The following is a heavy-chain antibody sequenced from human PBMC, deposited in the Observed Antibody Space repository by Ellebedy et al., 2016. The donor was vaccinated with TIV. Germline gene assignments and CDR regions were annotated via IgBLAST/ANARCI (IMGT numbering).Heavy chain of an antibody. CDR3: VRGRGIAVAGTYEDTWFDP. Sequence: MPSETLSLTCTVSGGSIRGYYWSWIRQPPGKGLEWIGDIYYSGNTYYNPSLKSRASMSVDTSNNHFSLRLNSVTAADTAVYYCVRGRGIAVAGTYEDTWFDPWGQGTLVTVSS. CDR1: GGSIRGYY. D-gene: IGHD6-19*01. V-gene: IGHV4-59*01. CDR2: IYYSGNT. J-gene: IGHJ5*02.